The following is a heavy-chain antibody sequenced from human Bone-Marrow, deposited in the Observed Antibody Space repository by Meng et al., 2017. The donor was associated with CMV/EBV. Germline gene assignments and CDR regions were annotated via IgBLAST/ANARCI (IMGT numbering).Heavy chain of an antibody. D-gene: IGHD2/OR15-2a*01. V-gene: IGHV3-7*01. CDR1: GFTFSIYS. CDR3: ARGNNFDV. J-gene: IGHJ3*01. Sequence: GGSRRLSCAASGFTFSIYSMRWVRQAPGKGLEWVANIEGHGSQISYVDSVKGRFTISRDNTKTSLYLQMDSLRVEDTAVYYCARGNNFDVWGHGTMVTVSS. CDR2: IEGHGSQI.